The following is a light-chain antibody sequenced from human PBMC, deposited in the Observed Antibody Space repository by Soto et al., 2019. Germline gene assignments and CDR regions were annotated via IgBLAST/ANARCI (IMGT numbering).Light chain of an antibody. Sequence: QSALTQPAFVSGSSGQSITISCTGTRSDVGGYNYVSWYQQHPGKAPKLLIYEVSNGPSGVSNRFPGSKSGNTASLTISGLQAEDEADYYCSSYTSSSIDYVFGTGTKLTVL. J-gene: IGLJ1*01. CDR2: EVS. V-gene: IGLV2-14*01. CDR1: RSDVGGYNY. CDR3: SSYTSSSIDYV.